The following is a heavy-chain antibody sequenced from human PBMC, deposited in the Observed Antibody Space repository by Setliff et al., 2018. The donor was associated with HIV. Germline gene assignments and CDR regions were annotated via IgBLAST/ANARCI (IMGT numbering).Heavy chain of an antibody. Sequence: SETLSLTCTVSGASINTYYWSWIRQPPGKGLEYIGYIYYTGITNYNPSLKSRVTISVDTSKNQFSLKLSSVNAADTAVYYCARVLEQVVSDYWGQGTLVTVSS. CDR2: IYYTGIT. D-gene: IGHD6-6*01. V-gene: IGHV4-59*12. CDR3: ARVLEQVVSDY. J-gene: IGHJ4*02. CDR1: GASINTYY.